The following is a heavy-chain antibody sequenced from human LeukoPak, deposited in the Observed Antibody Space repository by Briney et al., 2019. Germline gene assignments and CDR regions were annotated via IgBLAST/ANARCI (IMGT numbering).Heavy chain of an antibody. V-gene: IGHV1-69*06. CDR1: GGTFTSYA. CDR3: AYVDTAMGDAFDI. CDR2: IIPIFGTA. D-gene: IGHD5-18*01. Sequence: SVKVSCKASGGTFTSYAISWVRQAPGQGLEWMGGIIPIFGTANYAQKFQGRVTITADKSTSTAYMELSSLRSEDTAVYYCAYVDTAMGDAFDIWGQGTMVTVSS. J-gene: IGHJ3*02.